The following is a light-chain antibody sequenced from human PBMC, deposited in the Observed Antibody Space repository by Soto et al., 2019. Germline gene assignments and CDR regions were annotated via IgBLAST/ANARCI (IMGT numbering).Light chain of an antibody. CDR2: SNT. V-gene: IGLV1-40*01. CDR3: QSXXXXLSXL. J-gene: IGLJ2*01. CDR1: VSNIGAGFD. Sequence: QSVLTQPPSVSGAPGQRVTISCTGSVSNIGAGFDVHWYQQLPGAAPRLLIFSNTNRPSGVPDRFSGSRSGTSASLAITGLQAEDEGDYYCQSXXXXLSXLFXGGTKVXXL.